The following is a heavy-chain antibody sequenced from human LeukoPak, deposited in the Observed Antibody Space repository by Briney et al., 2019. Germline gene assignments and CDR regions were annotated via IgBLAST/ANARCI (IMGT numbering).Heavy chain of an antibody. CDR3: ATLIVGGGDH. Sequence: GGSLRLSCAASGFTFSSYEMIWVRQPPGTGLEWGSYIGGSGRTIFYADSVKGRFTISRDNAKNSLYLQMNSLIAEDTAVYYCATLIVGGGDHWGQGTLVTVSS. J-gene: IGHJ4*02. CDR1: GFTFSSYE. CDR2: IGGSGRTI. D-gene: IGHD1-26*01. V-gene: IGHV3-48*03.